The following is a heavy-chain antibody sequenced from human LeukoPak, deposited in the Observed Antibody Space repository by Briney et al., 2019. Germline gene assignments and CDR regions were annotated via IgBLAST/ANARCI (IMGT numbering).Heavy chain of an antibody. V-gene: IGHV4-38-2*02. J-gene: IGHJ4*02. Sequence: PSETLSLTCTVSGYSISSGYYWGWIRQPPGKGLEWIGSIYHSGSTHYNPSLKSRVTISVDTSKNQFSLKLSSVTAAGTAVYYCARHYDYFGYWGQGTLVTVSS. D-gene: IGHD3-22*01. CDR2: IYHSGST. CDR1: GYSISSGYY. CDR3: ARHYDYFGY.